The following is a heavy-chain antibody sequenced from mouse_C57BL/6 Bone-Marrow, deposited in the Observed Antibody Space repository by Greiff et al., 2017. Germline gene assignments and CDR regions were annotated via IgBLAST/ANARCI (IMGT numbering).Heavy chain of an antibody. D-gene: IGHD1-1*01. Sequence: EVKLQESGGGLVKPGGSLKLSCAASGFTFSSYTMSWVRQTPEKRLQWVAAISGGGGNTYYPDSVKGRFTISRDNDKNILYLQMSSLRSEDTALYYCARQVTTVLATKYFDVWGTETTVTVSS. CDR1: GFTFSSYT. V-gene: IGHV5-9*01. CDR2: ISGGGGNT. CDR3: ARQVTTVLATKYFDV. J-gene: IGHJ1*03.